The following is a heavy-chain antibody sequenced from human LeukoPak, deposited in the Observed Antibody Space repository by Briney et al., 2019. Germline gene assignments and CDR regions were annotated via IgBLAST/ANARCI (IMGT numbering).Heavy chain of an antibody. Sequence: SCKASGGTFSSYAMSWVRQAPGKGLEWVSAISGSGGSTYYADSVKGRFTISRDDSKNTLYLQMNSLRAEDTALYYCAKDWSAAHWGQGTLVTVSS. D-gene: IGHD2-15*01. CDR2: ISGSGGST. J-gene: IGHJ4*02. CDR1: GGTFSSYA. V-gene: IGHV3-23*01. CDR3: AKDWSAAH.